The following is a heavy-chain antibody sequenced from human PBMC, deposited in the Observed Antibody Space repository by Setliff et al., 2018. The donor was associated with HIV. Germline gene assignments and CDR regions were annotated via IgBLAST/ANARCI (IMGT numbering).Heavy chain of an antibody. D-gene: IGHD1-1*01. V-gene: IGHV4-4*08. CDR3: AKEGSWNDDSGAFNI. CDR1: GGSMSTYY. CDR2: IYTSGST. Sequence: ETLSLTCTVSGGSMSTYYWSWIRQPPGKGLEWIGYIYTSGSTNYNPSLKSRVTMSVGTSKNQFSLKLSSVTAADTAVYYCAKEGSWNDDSGAFNIWGQGTMVTVSS. J-gene: IGHJ3*02.